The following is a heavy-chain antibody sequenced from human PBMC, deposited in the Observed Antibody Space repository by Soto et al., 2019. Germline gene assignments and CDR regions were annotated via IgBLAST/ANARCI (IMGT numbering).Heavy chain of an antibody. V-gene: IGHV4-31*03. Sequence: PSETLSLTCTVSGGSISSGGYYWSWIRQHPGKGLEWIGYIYYSGSTYYNPSLKSRVTISVDTSKNQFSLKLSSVTAAGTAVYYCARVRSSQRWFDPWGQGTLVTVSS. J-gene: IGHJ5*02. CDR1: GGSISSGGYY. CDR3: ARVRSSQRWFDP. D-gene: IGHD6-6*01. CDR2: IYYSGST.